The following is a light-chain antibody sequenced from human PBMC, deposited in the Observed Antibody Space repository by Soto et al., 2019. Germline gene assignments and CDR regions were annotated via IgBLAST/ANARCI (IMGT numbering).Light chain of an antibody. V-gene: IGKV1-5*03. CDR3: QQYNSYYS. CDR1: QSIINW. J-gene: IGKJ2*03. CDR2: KAS. Sequence: DLQMTQSPSTLSASIGDRVTITCRASQSIINWLARYQQQQWKAPELLIYKASGLKSGVPSRFSGSGSGTDFTVTIRLLQPDSVETYDCQQYNSYYSFGQGTRMVI.